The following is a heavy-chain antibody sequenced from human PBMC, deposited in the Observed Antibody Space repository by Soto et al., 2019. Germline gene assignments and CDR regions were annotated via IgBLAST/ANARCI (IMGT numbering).Heavy chain of an antibody. CDR2: IRSKANSYAT. D-gene: IGHD1-26*01. CDR3: SRLVGATSSFDY. CDR1: GFTFSGSA. Sequence: EVQLVESGGGLVQPGGSLKLSCAASGFTFSGSAMHWVRQASGKGLEWVGRIRSKANSYATAYAASVKGRFTISRDDSKNKGYLQMNSLKTEDTAVYYCSRLVGATSSFDYWGQGTLVTVSS. V-gene: IGHV3-73*02. J-gene: IGHJ4*02.